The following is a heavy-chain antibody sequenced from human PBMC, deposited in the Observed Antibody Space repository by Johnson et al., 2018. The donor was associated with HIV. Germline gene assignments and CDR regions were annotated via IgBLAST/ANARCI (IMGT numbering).Heavy chain of an antibody. D-gene: IGHD3-16*01. CDR3: AKGSLVCPNDAFDI. CDR1: GFTFDNYG. Sequence: EQLVESGGSVERPGGSLRLSCAASGFTFDNYGMSWVRQAPGKGLEWVSGINWNGGSTGYAASVKGRFTISRDNAKNSLYLQMNSLTVEDSALYYCAKGSLVCPNDAFDIWGQGTMVTVSS. J-gene: IGHJ3*02. V-gene: IGHV3-20*04. CDR2: INWNGGST.